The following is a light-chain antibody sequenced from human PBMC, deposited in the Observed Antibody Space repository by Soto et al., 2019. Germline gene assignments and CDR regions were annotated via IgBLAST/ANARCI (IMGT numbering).Light chain of an antibody. CDR2: AVS. V-gene: IGLV2-8*01. Sequence: QSVLTQPPSASGSPGQSVTISCTGTSSDVGGYNFVSWYQQHPGKAPKLMIYAVSKRPSGVPDRFSGSKSGNTASLTVSGLQAEDEADYYCCSYAGNNNVVFGGGTQLTVL. J-gene: IGLJ2*01. CDR3: CSYAGNNNVV. CDR1: SSDVGGYNF.